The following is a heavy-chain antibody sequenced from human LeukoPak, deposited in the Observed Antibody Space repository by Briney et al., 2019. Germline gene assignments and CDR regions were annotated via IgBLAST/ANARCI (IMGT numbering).Heavy chain of an antibody. CDR1: GSSMSSYY. V-gene: IGHV4-59*08. CDR3: ARHGTSGIYRRPFDI. J-gene: IGHJ3*02. CDR2: IYDSGST. D-gene: IGHD1-26*01. Sequence: SETLSLTCTVFGSSMSSYYWSWMRQPPGKGLEWIGYIYDSGSTNYNPSLKSRVTISVDTSNNQFSLKLNSVTAADTAVYYCARHGTSGIYRRPFDIWGQGTMVTVSS.